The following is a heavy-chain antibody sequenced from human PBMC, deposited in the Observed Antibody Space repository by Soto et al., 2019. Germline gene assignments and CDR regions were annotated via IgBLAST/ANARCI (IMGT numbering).Heavy chain of an antibody. V-gene: IGHV4-4*02. J-gene: IGHJ3*02. CDR3: ARDLPARIAVAGLTGGAFDI. D-gene: IGHD6-19*01. CDR2: IYHSGST. CDR1: SGSISSSNW. Sequence: QVQLQESGPGLVKPSGTLSLTCAVSSGSISSSNWWSWVRQPPGKGLEWIREIYHSGSTNYNPSLKSRVTISVDKSKNQFSLKLSSVTAPDTAVYYCARDLPARIAVAGLTGGAFDIWGQGTMVTVSS.